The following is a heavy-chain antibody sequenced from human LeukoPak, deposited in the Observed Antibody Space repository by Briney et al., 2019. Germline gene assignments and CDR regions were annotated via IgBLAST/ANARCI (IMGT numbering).Heavy chain of an antibody. D-gene: IGHD3-10*01. CDR1: GDSVSSNSAA. Sequence: SQTLSLTCAISGDSVSSNSAAWNWIMQSPSRGLEWLGRTYYRSKWYNDYAVSVKSRITINPGTSKNQSSLQLNSVTPEDTAVYYCARGLYYYGSGSYSPDAFDICGQGTMVTVSS. J-gene: IGHJ3*02. V-gene: IGHV6-1*01. CDR2: TYYRSKWYN. CDR3: ARGLYYYGSGSYSPDAFDI.